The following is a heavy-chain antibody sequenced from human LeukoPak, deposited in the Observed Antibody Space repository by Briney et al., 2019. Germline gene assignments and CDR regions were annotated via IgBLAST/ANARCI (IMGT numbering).Heavy chain of an antibody. V-gene: IGHV3-9*01. D-gene: IGHD6-19*01. CDR1: GFTFDDYA. J-gene: IGHJ3*02. Sequence: GRSLRLSCAASGFTFDDYAMHWVRQAPGKGLEWVSGISWTSGSIGYADSVKGRFTISRDNAKKSLYLQMNSLRAEDTAFYYCAKVRQWLDTHGAFEIWGHGTMVTVSS. CDR2: ISWTSGSI. CDR3: AKVRQWLDTHGAFEI.